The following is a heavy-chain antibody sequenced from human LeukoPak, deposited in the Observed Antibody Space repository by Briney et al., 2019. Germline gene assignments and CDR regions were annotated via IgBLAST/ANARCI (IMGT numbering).Heavy chain of an antibody. CDR1: GFTFSSYG. J-gene: IGHJ3*02. V-gene: IGHV3-30*02. CDR3: ARTIYYYESTSYFSDAFDI. D-gene: IGHD3-22*01. CDR2: IRYDGSNK. Sequence: GGSLRLSCAASGFTFSSYGMHWVRQAPGKGLEWVAFIRYDGSNKYYADSVKGRFTISRDDAKNSLYLEMDSLRVEDTALYYCARTIYYYESTSYFSDAFDIWGQGTMVTVSS.